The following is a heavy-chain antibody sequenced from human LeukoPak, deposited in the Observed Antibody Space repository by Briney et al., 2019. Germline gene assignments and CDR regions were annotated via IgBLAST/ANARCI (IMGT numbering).Heavy chain of an antibody. CDR2: ISGSGGTK. CDR1: GFTFSSYA. V-gene: IGHV3-23*01. CDR3: AREVPRFDY. Sequence: GGSLTLSCAAPGFTFSSYAMSWVRQPPGKGLEGVSAISGSGGTKHYADSVKVRFTISRDNSRNTMYRQMNSLRAEETAVYYCAREVPRFDYWGQGTLVTVSS. J-gene: IGHJ4*02.